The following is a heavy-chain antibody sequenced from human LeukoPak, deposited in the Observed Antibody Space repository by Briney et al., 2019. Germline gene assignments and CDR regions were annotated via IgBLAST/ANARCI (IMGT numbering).Heavy chain of an antibody. CDR3: ARSRPIVVVAATPGWFDP. Sequence: ASVKVSCKASGYTFTSYAMHWVRQAPGQRLEWMGWINAGNGNTKYSQKFQGRVTITRDTSASTAYMELRSLRSDDTAVYYCARSRPIVVVAATPGWFDPWGQGTLVTVSS. J-gene: IGHJ5*02. CDR2: INAGNGNT. V-gene: IGHV1-3*01. CDR1: GYTFTSYA. D-gene: IGHD2-15*01.